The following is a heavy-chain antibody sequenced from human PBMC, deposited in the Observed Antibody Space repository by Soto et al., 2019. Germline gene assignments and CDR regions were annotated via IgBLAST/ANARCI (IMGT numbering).Heavy chain of an antibody. CDR2: IIPIFGTA. V-gene: IGHV1-69*06. Sequence: SVKVSCKASGDTFSSYAIGWVRQAPGQGLEWMGGIIPIFGTANYAQKFQGRVTITADKSTSTAYMELSSLRSEDTAVYYCARRAVAVAGTYYYYGMGVCGQGTTVTVCS. D-gene: IGHD6-19*01. CDR3: ARRAVAVAGTYYYYGMGV. CDR1: GDTFSSYA. J-gene: IGHJ6*02.